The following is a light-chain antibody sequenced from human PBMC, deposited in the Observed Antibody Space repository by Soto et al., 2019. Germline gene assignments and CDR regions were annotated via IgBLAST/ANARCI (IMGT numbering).Light chain of an antibody. J-gene: IGKJ1*01. CDR2: AAS. CDR3: QQATSFPRP. Sequence: DNKMKKSPSALSAYVGDRVTITCRASQSIRRYLNWYQQKPGKAPKLLIYAASSLQSGVPSRFSGSGSGTDFTLTINSLQPEDSATYYCQQATSFPRPFGQGTKVDIK. V-gene: IGKV1-39*01. CDR1: QSIRRY.